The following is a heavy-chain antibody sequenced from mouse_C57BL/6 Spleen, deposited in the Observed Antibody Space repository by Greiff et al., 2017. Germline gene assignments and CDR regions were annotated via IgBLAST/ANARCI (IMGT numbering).Heavy chain of an antibody. Sequence: VQLQQSGPELVKPGASVKISCKASGYAFSSSWMNWVKQRPGKGLEWIGRIYPGDGDTNYNGKFKGKATLTADKSSSTAYMQLSSLTSEDSAVYFCASLYDYDGGLAWFAYWGQGTLVTVSA. CDR1: GYAFSSSW. J-gene: IGHJ3*01. D-gene: IGHD2-4*01. CDR2: IYPGDGDT. CDR3: ASLYDYDGGLAWFAY. V-gene: IGHV1-82*01.